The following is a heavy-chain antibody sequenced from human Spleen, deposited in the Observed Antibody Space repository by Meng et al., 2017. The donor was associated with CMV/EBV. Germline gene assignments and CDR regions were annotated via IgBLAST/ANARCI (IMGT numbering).Heavy chain of an antibody. CDR3: ARDPRDHYDSWTGYYVDF. V-gene: IGHV1-2*02. CDR1: GFTFSSHG. CDR2: INPKSGGT. J-gene: IGHJ4*02. Sequence: ASVKVSCKASGFTFSSHGISWVRQAPGQGLEWMGWINPKSGGTNYAQKFQGRVTVTRDTSINTVYMEVTSLRSDDTALYYCARDPRDHYDSWTGYYVDFWGQGTLVTVSS. D-gene: IGHD3-3*01.